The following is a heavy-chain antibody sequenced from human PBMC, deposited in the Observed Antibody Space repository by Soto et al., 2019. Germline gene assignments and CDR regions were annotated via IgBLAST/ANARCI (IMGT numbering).Heavy chain of an antibody. CDR2: IYYSGST. CDR1: GGSISSGGYY. J-gene: IGHJ6*02. D-gene: IGHD3-3*02. Sequence: SETLSLTCTVSGGSISSGGYYWSWIRQHPGKGLEWIGYIYYSGSTYYNPSLKSRVTISVDTSKNQFSLKLSSVTAADTAVYYCARGPSGIGYYYYGMDVWGQGTTVTVS. CDR3: ARGPSGIGYYYYGMDV. V-gene: IGHV4-31*03.